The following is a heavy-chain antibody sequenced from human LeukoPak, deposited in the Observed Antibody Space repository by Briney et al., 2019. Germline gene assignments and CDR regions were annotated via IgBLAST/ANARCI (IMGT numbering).Heavy chain of an antibody. J-gene: IGHJ6*02. CDR3: ARAIYSYDPEGSYYYGMDV. CDR1: GFTFSSYW. D-gene: IGHD5-18*01. CDR2: IKQDGSEK. V-gene: IGHV3-7*01. Sequence: GGSLRLSCAASGFTFSSYWMSWVRQAPGKGLEWVANIKQDGSEKYYVDSVKGRFTISRDNAKNSLYLQMNSLRAEDTAVYYCARAIYSYDPEGSYYYGMDVWGQGTTVTVSS.